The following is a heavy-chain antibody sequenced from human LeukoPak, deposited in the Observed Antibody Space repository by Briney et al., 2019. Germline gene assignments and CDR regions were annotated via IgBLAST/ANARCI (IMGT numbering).Heavy chain of an antibody. Sequence: ASVKVSCKPSGYTFTSYGISWVRQAPGQGLEWMGWISAYNGNTNYAQKLQGRVTMTTDTSTSTAYMELRSLRSDDTAVYYCAREEVDSSSWYPLRWFDPWGQGTLVTVS. J-gene: IGHJ5*02. V-gene: IGHV1-18*01. CDR3: AREEVDSSSWYPLRWFDP. CDR2: ISAYNGNT. CDR1: GYTFTSYG. D-gene: IGHD6-13*01.